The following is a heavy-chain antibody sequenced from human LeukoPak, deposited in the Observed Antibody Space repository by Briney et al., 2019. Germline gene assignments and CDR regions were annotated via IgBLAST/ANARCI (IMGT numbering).Heavy chain of an antibody. Sequence: PSETLSLTCGVSGDSISSDGHSWSWIRQPPGKGLEWVGYIYHSGAAYHNPSLKSRLALSVDTSNNQFSLRLRSVTAADTAVYYCVRGVGGEYFYFDRWGQGALVTVSA. CDR2: IYHSGAA. CDR1: GDSISSDGHS. D-gene: IGHD1-26*01. V-gene: IGHV4-30-4*07. CDR3: VRGVGGEYFYFDR. J-gene: IGHJ4*02.